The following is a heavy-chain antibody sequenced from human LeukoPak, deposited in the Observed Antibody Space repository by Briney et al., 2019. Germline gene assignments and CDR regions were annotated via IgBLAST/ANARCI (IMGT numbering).Heavy chain of an antibody. CDR1: GVSFSGYY. CDR3: ARGGLGYCSSTSCRRRNWFDH. CDR2: INHSGST. D-gene: IGHD2-2*01. V-gene: IGHV4-34*01. J-gene: IGHJ5*02. Sequence: PSETLSLTCAVYGVSFSGYYWSWIRQPPGKGLEWIGEINHSGSTNYNPSLKSRVTISVDTSKNQFSLKLSSVTAADTAVYYCARGGLGYCSSTSCRRRNWFDHWGQGTLVTVSS.